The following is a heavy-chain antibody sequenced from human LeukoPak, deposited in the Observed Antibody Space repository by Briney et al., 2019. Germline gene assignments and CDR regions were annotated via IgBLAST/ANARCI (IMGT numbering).Heavy chain of an antibody. J-gene: IGHJ5*02. CDR1: GDSVSSNSVT. CDR2: TYYRSTWYS. V-gene: IGHV6-1*01. CDR3: ARRLTQYDCFDP. Sequence: SQTLSLTCAISGDSVSSNSVTWNWIRQSPSRGLEWLGRTYYRSTWYSDYAVSVRGRITVNPDTSKNQFSLHLNSVTPEDTAVYYCARRLTQYDCFDPWGQGILVTVSS. D-gene: IGHD2-2*01.